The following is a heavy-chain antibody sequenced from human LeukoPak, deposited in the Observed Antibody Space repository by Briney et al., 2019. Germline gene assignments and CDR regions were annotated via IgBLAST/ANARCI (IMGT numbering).Heavy chain of an antibody. D-gene: IGHD2-21*02. J-gene: IGHJ5*02. V-gene: IGHV4-39*07. Sequence: SETLSLTCTVSGGSISSSSYYWGWIRQPPGKGLEWIGSIYYSGSTYYNPSLKSRVTISVDTSKNQFSLKLSSVTAADTAVYYCARRTQIVVVTAFNWFDPWGQGTLVTVSS. CDR3: ARRTQIVVVTAFNWFDP. CDR1: GGSISSSSYY. CDR2: IYYSGST.